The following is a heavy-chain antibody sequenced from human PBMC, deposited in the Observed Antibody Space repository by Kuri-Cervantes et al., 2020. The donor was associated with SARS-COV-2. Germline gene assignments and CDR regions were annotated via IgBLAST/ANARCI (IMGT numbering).Heavy chain of an antibody. CDR1: GFSFSSYW. D-gene: IGHD5-18*01. CDR3: AGTDTAPSQYMDV. Sequence: GESLKISCGASGFSFSSYWMHWVRQAPGRGLVWVAHIKIDGTSTSYSDSVRGRFTVSRDNAKNTVYLQMNSLRVEDSAVYYCAGTDTAPSQYMDVWGKGTTVTVSS. V-gene: IGHV3-74*01. CDR2: IKIDGTST. J-gene: IGHJ6*03.